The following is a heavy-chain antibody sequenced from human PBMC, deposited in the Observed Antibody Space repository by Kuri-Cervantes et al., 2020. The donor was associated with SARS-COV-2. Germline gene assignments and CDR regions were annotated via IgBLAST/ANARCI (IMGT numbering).Heavy chain of an antibody. Sequence: GESLKISCAASGFTFSSYSMTWVRQAPGKGLEWVSSISSSSSQRYYVDSVKGRFTIYRDNAKNSLYLQMNSLRAEDTAVYYCASFLSGGGAHLYFFYMDAWGKETSVTVSS. J-gene: IGHJ6*03. CDR2: ISSSSSQR. CDR3: ASFLSGGGAHLYFFYMDA. D-gene: IGHD3-16*01. V-gene: IGHV3-21*01. CDR1: GFTFSSYS.